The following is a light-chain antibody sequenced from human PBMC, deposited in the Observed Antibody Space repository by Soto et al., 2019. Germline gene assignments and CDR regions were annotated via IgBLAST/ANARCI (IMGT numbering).Light chain of an antibody. CDR3: QQSYSTPYT. CDR1: QTMTGY. CDR2: AAS. J-gene: IGKJ2*01. Sequence: DIQVTQSPSSLSASVGDRVTITCRAGQTMTGYLNWYQQKPGKAPSLRIYAASSLASGVPSRFSGSGSGTDFTLTISSLQPEDSATYYCQQSYSTPYTFGPGTKLEIK. V-gene: IGKV1-39*01.